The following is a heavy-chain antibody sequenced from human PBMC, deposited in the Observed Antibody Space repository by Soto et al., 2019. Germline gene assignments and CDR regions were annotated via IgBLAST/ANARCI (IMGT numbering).Heavy chain of an antibody. J-gene: IGHJ4*01. CDR2: ISGSGGST. V-gene: IGHV3-23*01. CDR3: AKGPIGSGYDLDY. D-gene: IGHD5-12*01. CDR1: GFTFSNYA. Sequence: EVQLLDSGGGLVQPGGSLRLSCAASGFTFSNYAMNWVRQAPGKGLDWVSAISGSGGSTYYADSVKGRFTISRDNSKNTLYLQMSSLRAEDTAVYYCAKGPIGSGYDLDYWCHGTLVTVSS.